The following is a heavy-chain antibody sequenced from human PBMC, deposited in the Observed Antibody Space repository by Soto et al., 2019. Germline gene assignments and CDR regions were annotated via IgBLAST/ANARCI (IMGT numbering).Heavy chain of an antibody. CDR1: GFTFSSYA. CDR3: ARAEGHCSGGHCNTFDY. J-gene: IGHJ4*02. V-gene: IGHV3-23*02. CDR2: ISISGGAT. D-gene: IGHD2-15*01. Sequence: GGSLRLSCAASGFTFSSYAMSWVRQAPGKGLEWVSDISISGGATYNVDSVNGRFTISRDNAKNTLYLQMNSLRAEDTAVYYCARAEGHCSGGHCNTFDYWGQGTLVTVSS.